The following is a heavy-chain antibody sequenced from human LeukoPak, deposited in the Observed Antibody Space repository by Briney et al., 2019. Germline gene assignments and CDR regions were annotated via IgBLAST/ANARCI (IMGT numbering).Heavy chain of an antibody. Sequence: ASVKVSCKASGYTFTSYGISWVRQAPGQGLEWMGWISAYNGNTNYAQKLQGRVTMTTDTSTSTAYMELRSLRSDDTAVYYCARDSPGHAWDSRGYFHYWGQGTLVTVSS. D-gene: IGHD3-22*01. CDR2: ISAYNGNT. J-gene: IGHJ4*02. CDR1: GYTFTSYG. CDR3: ARDSPGHAWDSRGYFHY. V-gene: IGHV1-18*01.